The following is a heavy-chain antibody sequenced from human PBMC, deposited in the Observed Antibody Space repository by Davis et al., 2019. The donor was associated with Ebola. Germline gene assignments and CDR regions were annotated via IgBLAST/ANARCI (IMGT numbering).Heavy chain of an antibody. CDR3: ALGHYPDSSPYYPPTSSWYFVL. Sequence: ASVKVSCKASGFILTNYAIHWVRQAPGQRLEWMGWVHGGNGNTKYSQRFQGRVTITTDTSASTVYLDLTSLRSDDTAVFYCALGHYPDSSPYYPPTSSWYFVLWGRGTLVTVSS. CDR1: GFILTNYA. J-gene: IGHJ2*01. V-gene: IGHV1-3*01. CDR2: VHGGNGNT. D-gene: IGHD3-22*01.